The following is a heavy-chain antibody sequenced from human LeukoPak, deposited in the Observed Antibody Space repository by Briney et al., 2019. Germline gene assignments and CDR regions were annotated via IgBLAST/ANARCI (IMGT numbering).Heavy chain of an antibody. D-gene: IGHD6-19*01. CDR2: IIPIFGTA. CDR3: ARGALYRLGRYYYYGMDV. J-gene: IGHJ6*02. V-gene: IGHV1-69*13. Sequence: SVKVSCKASGGTFSSYAISWVRQAPGQGLEWMGGIIPIFGTANYAQKFQGRVTITADESTSTAYMELSSLRSEDTAVYYCARGALYRLGRYYYYGMDVWGQGTTVTVSS. CDR1: GGTFSSYA.